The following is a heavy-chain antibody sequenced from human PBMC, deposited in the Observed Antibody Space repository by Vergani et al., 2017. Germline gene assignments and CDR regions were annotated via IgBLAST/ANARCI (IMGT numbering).Heavy chain of an antibody. CDR1: GFTFSSYS. J-gene: IGHJ3*02. D-gene: IGHD1-7*01. V-gene: IGHV3-21*01. CDR2: IGTSSSYI. CDR3: ARDRLRWNYGNDAFDI. Sequence: EVQLVESGGGLVNPGGSLRVSCAASGFTFSSYSMNWVRQAPGKGLEWVSSIGTSSSYIYYADSVKGRFTISRDNTKNSLYLQVNSLRAEDTAVYYCARDRLRWNYGNDAFDIWGQGTMVTVSS.